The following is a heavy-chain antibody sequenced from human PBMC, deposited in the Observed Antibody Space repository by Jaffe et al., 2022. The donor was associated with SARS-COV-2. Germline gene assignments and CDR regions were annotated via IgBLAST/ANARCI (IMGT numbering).Heavy chain of an antibody. V-gene: IGHV3-74*01. CDR3: ASFAVVVPGAEKSLYNDGLDV. CDR2: VNGDGSST. CDR1: GFTFSRYW. Sequence: VQLVESGGGVVQPGGSLRLSCATSGFTFSRYWMHWVRQAPGKGLVWVSRVNGDGSSTTYADSVKGRFTISRDNAKDTLYLQMSSLRAEDTAVYYCASFAVVVPGAEKSLYNDGLDVWGQGTTVTVS. J-gene: IGHJ6*02. D-gene: IGHD2-2*01.